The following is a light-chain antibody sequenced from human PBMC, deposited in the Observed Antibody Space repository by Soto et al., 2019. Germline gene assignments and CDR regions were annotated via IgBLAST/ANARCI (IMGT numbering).Light chain of an antibody. V-gene: IGKV1-NL1*01. CDR2: GAS. J-gene: IGKJ1*01. Sequence: DTHMTESPSSLSAAIGDKVSISCRATHDIKSYLAWYQQKPGTVPRLLIYGASSRATGIPDRFSGSGSGTDFTLTISRLEPEDFAVYYCQQYHNSPLTFGQGTKVDIK. CDR3: QQYHNSPLT. CDR1: HDIKSY.